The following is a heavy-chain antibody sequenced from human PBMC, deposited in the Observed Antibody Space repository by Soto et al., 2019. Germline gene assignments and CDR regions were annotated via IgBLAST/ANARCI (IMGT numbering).Heavy chain of an antibody. CDR3: ARQATRNYSDS. V-gene: IGHV3-11*01. D-gene: IGHD6-6*01. CDR2: IYSRGRTL. J-gene: IGHJ4*02. Sequence: GGSLRLSCVASGFTFSDYSMSWIRQAPGKGLEWLAFIYSRGRTLSYADSVRGRFTISRDNAENSGYLQMDSLRADDTAVYYCARQATRNYSDSWGQGNSVTVSS. CDR1: GFTFSDYS.